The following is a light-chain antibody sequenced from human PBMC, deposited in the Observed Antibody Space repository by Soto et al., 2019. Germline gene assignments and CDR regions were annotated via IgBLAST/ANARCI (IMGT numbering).Light chain of an antibody. V-gene: IGKV3-15*01. Sequence: EIVMTQSPATLSVSPWERATLSCRASQSVSSNLAWYQQKPGQAPRLLIYGASTRATGIPARFSGSGSGTEFTLTISSLQSEDFAVYYCQQYNNWPLQMYTFGQGTKLEIK. CDR2: GAS. CDR1: QSVSSN. J-gene: IGKJ2*01. CDR3: QQYNNWPLQMYT.